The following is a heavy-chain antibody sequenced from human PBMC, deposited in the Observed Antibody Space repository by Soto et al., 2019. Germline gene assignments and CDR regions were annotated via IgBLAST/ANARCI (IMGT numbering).Heavy chain of an antibody. CDR2: IYYSGST. D-gene: IGHD3-10*01. CDR1: GGSISSVGYY. J-gene: IGHJ6*04. CDR3: AREGGIYWGWGVNYYYWGRDV. V-gene: IGHV4-31*03. Sequence: ASETLSLTCTVSGGSISSVGYYWSWIRQHPGKGLEWIGYIYYSGSTYYNPSLKSRVTISVDTSKNQFSLKLSSVTAADTAVYYWAREGGIYWGWGVNYYYWGRDVWGKGTRVTVPS.